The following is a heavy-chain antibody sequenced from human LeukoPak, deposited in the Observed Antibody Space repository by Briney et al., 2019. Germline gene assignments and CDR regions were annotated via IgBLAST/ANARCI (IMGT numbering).Heavy chain of an antibody. V-gene: IGHV4-39*01. CDR2: IDYSGSS. D-gene: IGHD3-3*01. CDR3: AGHLVADNDDITIFGLVLLSWFDP. CDR1: GGSISSSSDY. J-gene: IGHJ5*02. Sequence: PSETLSLTCTVSGGSISSSSDYWGWIRQPPGKGLEWIGSIDYSGSSSYNPSLKGRVTISVDTSKNQFSLRLSSVTAADTAVYYCAGHLVADNDDITIFGLVLLSWFDPWGQGTLVTVSS.